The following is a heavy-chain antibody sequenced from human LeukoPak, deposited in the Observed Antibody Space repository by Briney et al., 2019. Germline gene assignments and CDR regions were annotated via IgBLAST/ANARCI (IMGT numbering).Heavy chain of an antibody. CDR2: IIPIFGTA. CDR1: GGTFSSYA. CDR3: ARDDTMIVVETNDAFDI. J-gene: IGHJ3*02. Sequence: ASVKVSCKASGGTFSSYAISWVRQAPGQGLEWMGGIIPIFGTANYAQKFQGRVTITADKSTSTAYMELSSLRSEDTAVYYCARDDTMIVVETNDAFDIWGQGTMVTVSS. D-gene: IGHD3-22*01. V-gene: IGHV1-69*06.